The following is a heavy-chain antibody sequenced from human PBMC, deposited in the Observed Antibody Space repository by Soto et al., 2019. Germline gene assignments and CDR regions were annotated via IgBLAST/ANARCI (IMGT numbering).Heavy chain of an antibody. V-gene: IGHV4-59*01. CDR1: GGSISSYY. J-gene: IGHJ4*02. D-gene: IGHD6-13*01. CDR3: ARVRQPKIFDY. Sequence: SETLSLTCTVSGGSISSYYWSWIRQPPGKGLEWIGYIYYSGSTNYNPSLKSRVTISADTSKNQFSLKLSSVTAADTAVYYCARVRQPKIFDYWGQGTLVTVSS. CDR2: IYYSGST.